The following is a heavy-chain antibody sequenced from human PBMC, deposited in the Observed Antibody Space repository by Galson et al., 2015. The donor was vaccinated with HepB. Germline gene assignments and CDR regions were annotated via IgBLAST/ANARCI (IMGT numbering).Heavy chain of an antibody. J-gene: IGHJ5*02. Sequence: SVKVSCKASGYTFTGYYMHWVRQAPGQGLEWMGWVNPNSGGTNYAQKFQGRVTMTRDTSISTAYMELSRLRSDDTAVYYCARDSSGWLNNWFDPWGQGTLVTVSS. CDR3: ARDSSGWLNNWFDP. CDR2: VNPNSGGT. V-gene: IGHV1-2*02. D-gene: IGHD6-19*01. CDR1: GYTFTGYY.